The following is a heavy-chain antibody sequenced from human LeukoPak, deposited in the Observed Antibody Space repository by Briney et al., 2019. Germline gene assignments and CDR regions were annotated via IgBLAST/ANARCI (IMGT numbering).Heavy chain of an antibody. D-gene: IGHD2-2*01. CDR2: IRYDGSNK. V-gene: IGHV3-30*02. J-gene: IGHJ6*03. Sequence: PGGSLRLSCAASGFTFSSYGMHWVRQAPGKGLEWVAFIRYDGSNKYYADSVKGRFTIPRDNSKNTLYLQMNSLRAEDTAVYYCAKPPRNYCSSTSCYHYYYYMDVWGKGTTVTISS. CDR1: GFTFSSYG. CDR3: AKPPRNYCSSTSCYHYYYYMDV.